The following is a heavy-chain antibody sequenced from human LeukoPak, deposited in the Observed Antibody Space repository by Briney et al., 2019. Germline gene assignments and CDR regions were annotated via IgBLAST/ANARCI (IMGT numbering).Heavy chain of an antibody. CDR1: GYTFTIYD. D-gene: IGHD2-2*02. CDR2: MNPNSGKT. CDR3: VRVGCSSTSCYTWFDP. Sequence: GASVKVSCKASGYTFTIYDINWVRQAPGQGLEWMGWMNPNSGKTGYAQKFQGRVIMTRNTSISTAYMELSSLRSEDTAVYYCVRVGCSSTSCYTWFDPWGQGTLVTVSS. V-gene: IGHV1-8*01. J-gene: IGHJ5*02.